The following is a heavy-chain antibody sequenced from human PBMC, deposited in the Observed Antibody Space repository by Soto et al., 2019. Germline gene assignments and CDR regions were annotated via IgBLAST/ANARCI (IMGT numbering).Heavy chain of an antibody. CDR1: GFSLSTSGVG. D-gene: IGHD3-10*01. J-gene: IGHJ4*02. Sequence: QITLKESGPPLVKPTQTLTLTCTISGFSLSTSGVGVGWIRQPPGKALDWLALIYWDGDKRYSPSLKRRFTTTKDTSKNQVVLTMTNMDPVDTATYYCVRLLWFGELTWGQGTLVTVSS. V-gene: IGHV2-5*02. CDR2: IYWDGDK. CDR3: VRLLWFGELT.